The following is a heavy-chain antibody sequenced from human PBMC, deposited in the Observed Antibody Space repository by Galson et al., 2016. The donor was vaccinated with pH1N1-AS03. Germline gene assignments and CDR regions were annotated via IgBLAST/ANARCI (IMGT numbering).Heavy chain of an antibody. CDR3: PKDPIQYGDYVWYLYY. CDR1: GFIFSNYA. Sequence: SLRLSCAASGFIFSNYAISWVRRAPGKGLEWVSAITSRGSTYYADSVKGRFTIPRDNSKNTLYLQMNSLRAEDTAVYYCPKDPIQYGDYVWYLYYWGQGTLVTVSS. V-gene: IGHV3-23*01. J-gene: IGHJ4*02. CDR2: ITSRGST. D-gene: IGHD4-17*01.